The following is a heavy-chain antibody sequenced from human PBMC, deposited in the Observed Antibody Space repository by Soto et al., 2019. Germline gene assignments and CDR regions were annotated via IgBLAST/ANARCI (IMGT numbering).Heavy chain of an antibody. CDR1: GGSMTIGSHS. CDR2: VYYSGTT. V-gene: IGHV4-30-2*06. Sequence: SETLSLTCSVSGGSMTIGSHSWSLIRQSAGKGLEWIGFVYYSGTTYYNPALNSRVTISVDRAKSQFSLQLRSVTAADTAVYLCARGLFGYDDGIYPSPENWFDPWSQGTLVTVSS. D-gene: IGHD3-22*01. CDR3: ARGLFGYDDGIYPSPENWFDP. J-gene: IGHJ5*02.